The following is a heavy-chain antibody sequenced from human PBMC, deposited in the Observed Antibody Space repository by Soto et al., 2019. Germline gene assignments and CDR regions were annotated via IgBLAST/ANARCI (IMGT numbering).Heavy chain of an antibody. CDR1: GGSISSGGYS. V-gene: IGHV4-30-2*01. CDR2: IDPSGST. Sequence: QLQLQESGSGVVKPSQTLSLTCTVSGGSISSGGYSWSWIRQPPGKGLDWIGYIDPSGSTYYNPSLKIRVTISVARSNNQFSLKLSSVTAADTAVYYCARGMTTVTTLDYWGQGTLVTVSS. D-gene: IGHD4-4*01. CDR3: ARGMTTVTTLDY. J-gene: IGHJ4*02.